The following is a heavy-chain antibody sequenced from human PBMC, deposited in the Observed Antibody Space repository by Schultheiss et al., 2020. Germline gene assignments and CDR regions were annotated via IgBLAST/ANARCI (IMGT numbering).Heavy chain of an antibody. J-gene: IGHJ2*01. CDR1: GGSITIISYF. CDR2: VFSAGST. CDR3: AKSGYGDWYFTL. V-gene: IGHV4-39*07. Sequence: SETLSLTCSVSGGSITIISYFCASIGPPPGTGLEWFGTVFSAGSTYAIPSLKGRVTISVDTSRKNFSLKLSSVTAADTAVYYCAKSGYGDWYFTLWGRGTLVTVSS. D-gene: IGHD5-12*01.